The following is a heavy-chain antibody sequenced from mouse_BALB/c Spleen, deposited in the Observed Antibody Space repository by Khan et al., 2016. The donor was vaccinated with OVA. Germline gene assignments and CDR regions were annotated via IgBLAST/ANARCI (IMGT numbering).Heavy chain of an antibody. CDR3: ARDGSRYNYAMDY. CDR1: GYSITSDYA. J-gene: IGHJ4*01. V-gene: IGHV3-2*02. CDR2: ISSSGST. D-gene: IGHD2-3*01. Sequence: EVQLVETGPGLVKPSQSLSLTCTVTGYSITSDYAWNWIRQFPGNNLEWMGYISSSGSTNYNPALKSRISITRDTSKNQFFLQLNSVTTEDTATYYCARDGSRYNYAMDYWGQGTSVTVSS.